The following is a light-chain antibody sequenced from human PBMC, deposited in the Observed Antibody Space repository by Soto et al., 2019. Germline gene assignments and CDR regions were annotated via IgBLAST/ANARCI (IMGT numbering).Light chain of an antibody. J-gene: IGKJ1*01. CDR2: GAS. Sequence: EIVMTQSPATLSVSPGERATLSCRASQSVSSNLAWYQQKPGQAPRLLIYGASTRATGIPARFSGSGSGTDFTLTISSLQSEDFAVYYCQHRATFGQGTKVDIK. CDR3: QHRAT. CDR1: QSVSSN. V-gene: IGKV3-15*01.